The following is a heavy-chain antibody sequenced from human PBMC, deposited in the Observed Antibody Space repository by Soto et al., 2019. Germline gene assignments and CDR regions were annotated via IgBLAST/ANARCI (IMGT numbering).Heavy chain of an antibody. CDR2: IIPIFGTA. D-gene: IGHD2-8*01. CDR1: GGTFSSYA. J-gene: IGHJ6*02. V-gene: IGHV1-69*13. Sequence: SVKVSCNASGGTFSSYAISWERQAPGQGLEWMGGIIPIFGTANYAQKFQGRVTITADESTSTAYMELSSLRSEDTAVYYCASQDCTNGVCYNYYYYYGMDVWGQGTTVTVSS. CDR3: ASQDCTNGVCYNYYYYYGMDV.